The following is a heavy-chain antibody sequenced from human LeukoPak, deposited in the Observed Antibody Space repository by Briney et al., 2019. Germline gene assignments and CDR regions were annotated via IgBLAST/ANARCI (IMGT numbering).Heavy chain of an antibody. J-gene: IGHJ4*02. CDR2: ISENGGKT. V-gene: IGHV3-23*01. D-gene: IGHD6-19*01. CDR1: GFTFTSYA. CDR3: AKAGSGWYHFDY. Sequence: PGGSLRLSCAASGFTFTSYAMSWVRQAPGKGLEWVSTISENGGKTHYPDSVKGRFTISRDTSRNTLYLQMNSLRAGDTALYYCAKAGSGWYHFDYWGQGTLVTVSS.